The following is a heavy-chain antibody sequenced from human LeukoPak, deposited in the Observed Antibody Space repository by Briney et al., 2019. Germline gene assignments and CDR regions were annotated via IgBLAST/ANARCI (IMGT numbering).Heavy chain of an antibody. Sequence: PGGSLRLSCAASGFTFSSYAMSWVRQAPGKGLEWVSAISGSGGSTYYADSVKGRFTISRDNSKNTLYLQMNSLRAEDTAVYYGAKGSGSYGGFYYFDYGGQGPLVTV. D-gene: IGHD1-26*01. J-gene: IGHJ4*02. CDR1: GFTFSSYA. CDR3: AKGSGSYGGFYYFDY. V-gene: IGHV3-23*01. CDR2: ISGSGGST.